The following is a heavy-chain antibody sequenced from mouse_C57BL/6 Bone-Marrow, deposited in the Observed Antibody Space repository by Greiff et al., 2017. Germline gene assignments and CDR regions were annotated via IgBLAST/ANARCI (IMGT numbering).Heavy chain of an antibody. V-gene: IGHV1-64*01. CDR1: GYTFTSYW. J-gene: IGHJ3*01. Sequence: QVQLQQSGAELVKPGASVKLSCKASGYTFTSYWMHWVKQRPGQGLEWIGMIHPNSGSTNYNEKFKSKATLTVDKSSITAYMQLSSLTSEDSAVYYCARLTAWFAYWGQGTLVTVSA. CDR2: IHPNSGST. CDR3: ARLTAWFAY.